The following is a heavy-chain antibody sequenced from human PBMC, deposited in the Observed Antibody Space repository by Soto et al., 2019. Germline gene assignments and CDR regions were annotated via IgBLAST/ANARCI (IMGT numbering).Heavy chain of an antibody. J-gene: IGHJ6*02. CDR3: ARGYQRKGDPYGMDV. CDR2: INPSGGST. D-gene: IGHD6-25*01. V-gene: IGHV1-46*01. Sequence: ASVKVSCKASGYTFTSYYMHWVRQAPGQGLEWMGIINPSGGSTSYAQKFQGRVTMTRDTSTSTVYMELSSLRSEDTAVYYCARGYQRKGDPYGMDVWGQGTTVTVSS. CDR1: GYTFTSYY.